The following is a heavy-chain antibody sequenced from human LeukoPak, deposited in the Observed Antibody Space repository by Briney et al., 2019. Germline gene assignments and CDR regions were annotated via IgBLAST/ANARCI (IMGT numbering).Heavy chain of an antibody. D-gene: IGHD3-10*01. CDR3: SRGQQCPYGPEFDY. CDR2: IRSRSHDGTA. Sequence: PGRSLRLSCTASGFTFGDYSMNWVRQAPGKGLEWVGYIRSRSHDGTAGYAASVEGRFTISSDDSANIAYLQMTRLKRADKAVYYWSRGQQCPYGPEFDYWGQGVLVTVSA. J-gene: IGHJ4*02. V-gene: IGHV3-49*04. CDR1: GFTFGDYS.